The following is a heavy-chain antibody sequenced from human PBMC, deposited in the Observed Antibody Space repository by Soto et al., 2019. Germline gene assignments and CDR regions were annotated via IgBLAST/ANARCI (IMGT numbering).Heavy chain of an antibody. Sequence: GGSLRLSCAASGFTFSTYAMSWVRQAPGKGLEWVSAISDSGGRTYYVDSVKGRFTISRDNSKNTLYLQMNSLRAEDTAVYFCAKELVNSGWTYFDYWGQGTLVTVPQ. CDR3: AKELVNSGWTYFDY. CDR2: ISDSGGRT. V-gene: IGHV3-23*01. CDR1: GFTFSTYA. D-gene: IGHD6-19*01. J-gene: IGHJ4*02.